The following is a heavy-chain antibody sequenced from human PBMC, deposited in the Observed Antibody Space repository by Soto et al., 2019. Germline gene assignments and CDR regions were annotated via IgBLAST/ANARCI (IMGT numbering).Heavy chain of an antibody. CDR2: IYYTGGT. V-gene: IGHV4-61*01. D-gene: IGHD2-15*01. CDR1: GGSISTSSYY. Sequence: SETLSLTCAVSGGSISTSSYYWSWIRHPPGKGLECIGYIYYTGGTNYNPSLKSRVTISLDTSKNQFSLKLSSVTAADTAVYYCARSYCSGGSCFYFDYWGQGTLVTVSS. J-gene: IGHJ4*02. CDR3: ARSYCSGGSCFYFDY.